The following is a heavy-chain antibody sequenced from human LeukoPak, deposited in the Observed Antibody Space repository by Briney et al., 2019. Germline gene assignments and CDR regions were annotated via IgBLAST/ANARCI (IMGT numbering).Heavy chain of an antibody. V-gene: IGHV1-2*02. CDR3: ARSTGYSSGWQYYYYMDV. CDR1: GYTFTGYY. Sequence: GASVKVSCKASGYTFTGYYMHWVRQAPGQGLEWMGWINPNSGGTNYAQKFQGRVTMTRDTSISTAYMELSSLRSEDTAVYYCARSTGYSSGWQYYYYMDVWGKGTTVAISS. D-gene: IGHD6-19*01. CDR2: INPNSGGT. J-gene: IGHJ6*03.